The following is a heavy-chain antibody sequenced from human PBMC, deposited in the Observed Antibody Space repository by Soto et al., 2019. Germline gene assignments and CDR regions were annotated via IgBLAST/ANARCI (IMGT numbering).Heavy chain of an antibody. CDR2: IIPIFGTT. Sequence: QVQLVQSGADVKKPGSSVKVSCKASGGTFSSYAISWVRQAPGQGLEWMGGIIPIFGTTNYARRFQGRVTITADKSTSTAYMELRSRRSEDTAVEYCARGTRSGSYYYYGVDVWDQGTTVTVSS. D-gene: IGHD1-26*01. CDR1: GGTFSSYA. J-gene: IGHJ6*02. V-gene: IGHV1-69*06. CDR3: ARGTRSGSYYYYGVDV.